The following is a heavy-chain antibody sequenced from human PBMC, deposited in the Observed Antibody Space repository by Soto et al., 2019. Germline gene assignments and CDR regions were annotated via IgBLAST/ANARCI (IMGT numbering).Heavy chain of an antibody. Sequence: SETLSLTCADSCYSISSGYYWGWIRQPPGKGLEWIGSIYHSGSTYYNPSLKSRVTISVDTSKNQFSLKLSSVTAADTAVYYCARGIAAAGYNWFDPWGQGTLVTVSS. CDR3: ARGIAAAGYNWFDP. D-gene: IGHD6-13*01. CDR1: CYSISSGYY. V-gene: IGHV4-38-2*01. CDR2: IYHSGST. J-gene: IGHJ5*02.